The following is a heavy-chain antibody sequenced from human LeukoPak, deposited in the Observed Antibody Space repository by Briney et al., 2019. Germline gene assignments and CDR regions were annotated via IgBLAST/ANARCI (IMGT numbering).Heavy chain of an antibody. J-gene: IGHJ4*02. CDR3: ARDGRGYSYGYPLDS. CDR1: GFTFSSYS. V-gene: IGHV3-48*01. CDR2: ISSSSSTI. D-gene: IGHD5-18*01. Sequence: GGSLRLSCAASGFTFSSYSMNWVRQAPGKGLEWVSCISSSSSTIYYADSVKGRFTISRDNAKNSLYLQMNSLRAEDTAVYYCARDGRGYSYGYPLDSWGQGTLVTVSS.